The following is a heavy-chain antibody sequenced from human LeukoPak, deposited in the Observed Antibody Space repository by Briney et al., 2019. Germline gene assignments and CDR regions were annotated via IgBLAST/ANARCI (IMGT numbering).Heavy chain of an antibody. J-gene: IGHJ3*02. D-gene: IGHD6-13*01. Sequence: AGSLRLSCAVSGLTFSSYAMSWVRQAPGKGLEWVSLISGSGGSTYHADSVKGRSTISRDNSKNTLHLQMNSLRVEDTAVYYWAKDRGIGSSWYSGGFDIWGKGTMVTVSS. CDR2: ISGSGGST. V-gene: IGHV3-23*01. CDR3: AKDRGIGSSWYSGGFDI. CDR1: GLTFSSYA.